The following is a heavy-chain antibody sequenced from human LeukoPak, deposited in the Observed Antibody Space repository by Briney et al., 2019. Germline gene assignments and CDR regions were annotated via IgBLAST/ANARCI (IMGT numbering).Heavy chain of an antibody. CDR2: IDHSGST. CDR3: ARRRSSGWYYFDY. D-gene: IGHD3-22*01. Sequence: SETLSLTRAVFGGSFSGYYWSWIRQSPGKGLEWIGEIDHSGSTNYNPSMKSRVTMSVDTSKNQLSLKVTSVTAADTAVYYCARRRSSGWYYFDYWGQGTLVTVSS. CDR1: GGSFSGYY. V-gene: IGHV4-34*01. J-gene: IGHJ4*02.